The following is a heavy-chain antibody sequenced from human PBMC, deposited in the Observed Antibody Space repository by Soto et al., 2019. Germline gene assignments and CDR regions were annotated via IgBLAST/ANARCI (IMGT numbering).Heavy chain of an antibody. D-gene: IGHD2-8*01. Sequence: ASVKVSCKTSGYTFSGFYIHWVRQAPGQGLESMGWIYPDSGGTDYAQKFQGRVTMTRDTSVSTAYMELSKLRSDDTAVYYCRVTGVSEVDYRGQGTLVTVSS. CDR3: RVTGVSEVDY. J-gene: IGHJ4*02. CDR2: IYPDSGGT. V-gene: IGHV1-2*02. CDR1: GYTFSGFY.